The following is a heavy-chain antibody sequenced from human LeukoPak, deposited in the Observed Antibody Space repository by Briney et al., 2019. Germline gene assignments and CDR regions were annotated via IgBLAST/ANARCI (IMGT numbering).Heavy chain of an antibody. CDR3: ARDPYYDFWSGYYGNWFDP. V-gene: IGHV1-8*03. CDR1: GYTFTNYD. CDR2: MNPNSGNT. D-gene: IGHD3-3*01. J-gene: IGHJ5*02. Sequence: EASVKVSCKASGYTFTNYDINWVRQATGQGLEWLGWMNPNSGNTVHAQNFQGRVTIARNTSISTAYMELSSLRSEDTAVYYCARDPYYDFWSGYYGNWFDPWGQGTLVTVSS.